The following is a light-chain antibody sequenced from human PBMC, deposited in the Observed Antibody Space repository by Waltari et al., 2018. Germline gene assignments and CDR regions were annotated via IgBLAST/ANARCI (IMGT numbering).Light chain of an antibody. Sequence: EIVMTQSPATLSVSPGERATLSCRASQSVSSNLAWYQQKPGQAPRLLIYGASTRATRIPARFSGSGSVTEFTLTISSLQSEDFAVYYCQQYNNWPPWTFGQGTKVEIK. CDR1: QSVSSN. CDR2: GAS. CDR3: QQYNNWPPWT. V-gene: IGKV3-15*01. J-gene: IGKJ1*01.